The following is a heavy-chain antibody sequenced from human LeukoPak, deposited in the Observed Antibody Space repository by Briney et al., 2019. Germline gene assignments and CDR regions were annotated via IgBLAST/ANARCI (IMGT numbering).Heavy chain of an antibody. J-gene: IGHJ4*02. Sequence: SVKVSCKASGGTFSSYAISWVRQAPGQGLEWMGRIIPIFGTANYAQKFQGRVTITTDESKSTAYMELSSLRSEDTAVYYCAREDHETYYYDSSGYWWYYWGQGTLVTVSS. D-gene: IGHD3-22*01. CDR2: IIPIFGTA. CDR1: GGTFSSYA. CDR3: AREDHETYYYDSSGYWWYY. V-gene: IGHV1-69*05.